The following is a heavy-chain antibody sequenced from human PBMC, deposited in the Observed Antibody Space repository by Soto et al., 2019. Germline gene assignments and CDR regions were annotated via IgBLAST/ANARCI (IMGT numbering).Heavy chain of an antibody. J-gene: IGHJ6*04. CDR2: TKSDGSGT. CDR1: GFTFSNYW. CDR3: ARGGFDYGPGRMDV. D-gene: IGHD3-10*01. V-gene: IGHV3-74*01. Sequence: EVHLVESGGGLLQPGGSLTLSCTASGFTFSNYWMHWVRQAPGKGLVWVSRTKSDGSGTSYTDSMKGRFTISRDNAYNTLYLQMCNLIAEDTAVYYCARGGFDYGPGRMDVWGKGTTVIVSS.